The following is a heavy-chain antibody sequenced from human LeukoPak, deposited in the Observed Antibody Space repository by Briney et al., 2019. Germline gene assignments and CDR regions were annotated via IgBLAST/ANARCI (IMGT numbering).Heavy chain of an antibody. J-gene: IGHJ2*01. CDR1: GFTFSSYW. Sequence: GGSLRLSCAASGFTFSSYWMSWVRQAPGKGLEWVANIKQDGSEKYYVDSVKGRFTISRDNAKNSLYLQMNSLRAEDTAVYYCASMAAGITIFGVVTDWYFDLWGRGTLVTVSS. CDR2: IKQDGSEK. V-gene: IGHV3-7*01. D-gene: IGHD3-3*01. CDR3: ASMAAGITIFGVVTDWYFDL.